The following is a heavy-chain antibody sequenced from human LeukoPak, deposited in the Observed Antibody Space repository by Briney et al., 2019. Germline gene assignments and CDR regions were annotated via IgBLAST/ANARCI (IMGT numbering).Heavy chain of an antibody. J-gene: IGHJ4*02. CDR1: GGSISNYY. CDR2: IYYIGST. V-gene: IGHV4-59*01. Sequence: SETLSLTCTVSGGSISNYYWSWIRQPPGKGLEWIGYIYYIGSTNYNPSLKSRVTISVDTSKNQFSLKLSSVTAADTAVYYCARTKYYYDSSGHPPPFDYWGQGTLVTVSS. CDR3: ARTKYYYDSSGHPPPFDY. D-gene: IGHD3-22*01.